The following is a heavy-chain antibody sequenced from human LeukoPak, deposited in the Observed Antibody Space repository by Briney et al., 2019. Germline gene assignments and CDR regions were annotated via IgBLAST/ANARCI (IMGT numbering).Heavy chain of an antibody. CDR2: ISYDGSNK. CDR1: GFTFSSDG. D-gene: IGHD3-10*01. Sequence: WETLRLSCASYGFTFSSDGVQWVREAPAKGLEWVAVISYDGSNKYYADSVKGRFTISRDNSKNTLYLQMNSLRAEDTAVYYCAKDLEYYYGSGRDYWGQGTLVTVSS. J-gene: IGHJ4*02. CDR3: AKDLEYYYGSGRDY. V-gene: IGHV3-30*18.